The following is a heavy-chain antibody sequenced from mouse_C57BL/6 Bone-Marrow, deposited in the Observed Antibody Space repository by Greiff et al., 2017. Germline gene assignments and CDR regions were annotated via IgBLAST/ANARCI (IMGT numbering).Heavy chain of an antibody. CDR2: IYPGNSNT. D-gene: IGHD2-14*01. V-gene: IGHV1-55*01. CDR1: GYTFTSYW. Sequence: QVQLQQPGAELVMPGASVKLSCKASGYTFTSYWMPWVKQRPGQGLEWIGEIYPGNSNTNYNKKFKGKATLTVDKSSSTAYMQLSSLTSEDSAVYYCARGAVVAYVEFGGRGTGTTVTVS. CDR3: ARGAVVAYVEFGG. J-gene: IGHJ1*03.